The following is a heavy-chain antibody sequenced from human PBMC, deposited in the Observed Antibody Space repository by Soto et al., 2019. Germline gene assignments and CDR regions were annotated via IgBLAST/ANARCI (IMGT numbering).Heavy chain of an antibody. D-gene: IGHD3-10*01. CDR2: ISSSSSYI. CDR1: GFTFSSYS. J-gene: IGHJ6*02. Sequence: EVQLVESGGGLVKPGGSLRLSCAASGFTFSSYSMNWVRQAPGKGLEWVSSISSSSSYIYYADSVKGRFTISRDNAKNSLYLQMNSLRAEDTAVYYCARAGWFGELLLFPYYYYGMDVWGQGTTVTVSS. V-gene: IGHV3-21*01. CDR3: ARAGWFGELLLFPYYYYGMDV.